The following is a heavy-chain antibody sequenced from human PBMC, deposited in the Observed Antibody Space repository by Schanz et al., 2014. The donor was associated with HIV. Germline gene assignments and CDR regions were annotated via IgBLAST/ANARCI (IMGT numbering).Heavy chain of an antibody. CDR2: VWYDGSNK. CDR1: GFTFSSSF. J-gene: IGHJ6*02. CDR3: AREIGGQQLAGNQYYYHYYGMDV. Sequence: QVQLVESGGGVVQPGRSLRLSCAASGFTFSSSFLHSALPSPFPCLEWVALVWYDGSNKYYVDSVKGRFTISRDNSKNTLHLQMNSLRADDTAVYYCAREIGGQQLAGNQYYYHYYGMDVWGQGTTVTVSS. D-gene: IGHD6-13*01. V-gene: IGHV3-33*01.